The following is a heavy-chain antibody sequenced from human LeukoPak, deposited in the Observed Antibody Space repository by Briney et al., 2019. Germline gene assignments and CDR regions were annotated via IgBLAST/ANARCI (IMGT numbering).Heavy chain of an antibody. CDR1: GYTFTSYA. Sequence: EASVKVSCKASGYTFTSYAMNWVRQAPGQGLEWMGWINTNTGNPTYAQGFTGRFVFSLDTSVSTAYLQISSLKAEDTAVYYCARVEAGVHGFYGMDVWGQGTTVTVSS. CDR3: ARVEAGVHGFYGMDV. D-gene: IGHD5-24*01. J-gene: IGHJ6*02. CDR2: INTNTGNP. V-gene: IGHV7-4-1*02.